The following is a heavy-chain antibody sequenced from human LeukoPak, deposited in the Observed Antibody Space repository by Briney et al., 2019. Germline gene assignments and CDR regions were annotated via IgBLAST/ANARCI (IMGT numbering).Heavy chain of an antibody. CDR2: INHSGST. CDR1: GGSFSGYY. V-gene: IGHV4-34*01. D-gene: IGHD5-12*01. J-gene: IGHJ6*03. Sequence: PSETLSLTCAVYGGSFSGYYWSWIRQPPGKGLEWIGEINHSGSTNYNPSLKSRVTISVDTSKNQFSLKLSSVTAADTAVYYCARESGYDFPYYYYYMDVWGKGTTVTVSS. CDR3: ARESGYDFPYYYYYMDV.